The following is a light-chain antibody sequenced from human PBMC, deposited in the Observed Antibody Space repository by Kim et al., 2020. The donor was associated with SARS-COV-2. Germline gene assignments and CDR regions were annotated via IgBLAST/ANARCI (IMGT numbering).Light chain of an antibody. CDR2: GNS. J-gene: IGLJ2*01. CDR3: QSYDSSLSGSRV. CDR1: SSNIGAGYD. V-gene: IGLV1-40*01. Sequence: VTISCTGSSSNIGAGYDVHWYQQLPGTAPKLLIYGNSNRPSGVPDRFSGSKSGTSASLAITGLHAEDEADYYCQSYDSSLSGSRVFGGGTQLTVL.